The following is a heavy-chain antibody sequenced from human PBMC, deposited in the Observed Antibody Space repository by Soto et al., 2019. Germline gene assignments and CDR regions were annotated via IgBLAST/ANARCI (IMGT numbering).Heavy chain of an antibody. CDR3: ARGSYLGSYYRFDY. CDR1: GFTFGNYA. J-gene: IGHJ4*02. Sequence: GXSLRLACAASGFTFGNYALNWFRQAPGKGLEWVSSISGNSGNTYFADSVKGRFTISRDNSKNTLYLQMNSLRAEDTAVYYCARGSYLGSYYRFDYWGQGTLVTVSS. D-gene: IGHD1-26*01. CDR2: ISGNSGNT. V-gene: IGHV3-23*01.